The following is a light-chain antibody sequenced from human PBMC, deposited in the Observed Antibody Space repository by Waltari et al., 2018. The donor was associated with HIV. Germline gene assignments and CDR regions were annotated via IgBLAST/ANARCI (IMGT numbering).Light chain of an antibody. CDR2: AAS. CDR3: QQTKSFLT. CDR1: QDISSW. J-gene: IGKJ4*01. V-gene: IGKV1-12*01. Sequence: IQVTQSPSSVSASVRDGVSITCRARQDISSWLAWYQQQPGKAPNLLIFAASRLQSGVPSRFSGSGSGKDFTLTISSLQPEDFATYYCQQTKSFLTFGGGTKVEIK.